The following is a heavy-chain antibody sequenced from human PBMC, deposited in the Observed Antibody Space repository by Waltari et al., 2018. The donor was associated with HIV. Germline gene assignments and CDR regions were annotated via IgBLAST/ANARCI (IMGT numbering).Heavy chain of an antibody. CDR3: ARTGIAGAGVYFQY. CDR1: GYTCSTYG. J-gene: IGHJ1*01. Sequence: QVQLVQSGSELKKPGASVKVSCKASGYTCSTYGVNWVRQAPGQGLGWMGWINTKNGNPTYGQRFTGLFVFSLDTSVSTTYLQINSLKAEDTAVYYCARTGIAGAGVYFQYWGQGTLVTVSS. D-gene: IGHD6-13*01. V-gene: IGHV7-4-1*02. CDR2: INTKNGNP.